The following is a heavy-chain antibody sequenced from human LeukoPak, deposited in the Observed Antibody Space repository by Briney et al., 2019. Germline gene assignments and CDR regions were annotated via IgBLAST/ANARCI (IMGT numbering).Heavy chain of an antibody. J-gene: IGHJ3*02. D-gene: IGHD3-10*01. CDR1: GFSFSRHW. CDR2: INQDGGTK. Sequence: GGSLRLSCAASGFSFSRHWMSWVRHTPGKGLEWVADINQDGGTKYYRDFAKGRFTISRDNAQNSLYLQINSLRAEDTAVYYCAREKGTLIRAMAFEMWGQGTMVTVSS. V-gene: IGHV3-7*01. CDR3: AREKGTLIRAMAFEM.